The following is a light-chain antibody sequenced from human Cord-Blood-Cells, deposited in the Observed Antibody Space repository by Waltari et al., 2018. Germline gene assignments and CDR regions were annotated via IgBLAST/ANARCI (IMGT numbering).Light chain of an antibody. CDR2: WAS. CDR3: QQYYSTPQT. Sequence: DIVMTQSPDSLAVSLGERATINCKSSQSVLYSSNNKNYLAWYQQKPGQHPKLLIYWASTRESGVPDRFSGSGSETDFTLTISSLQAEDVAVYYCQQYYSTPQTFGQGTKVEIK. V-gene: IGKV4-1*01. J-gene: IGKJ1*01. CDR1: QSVLYSSNNKNY.